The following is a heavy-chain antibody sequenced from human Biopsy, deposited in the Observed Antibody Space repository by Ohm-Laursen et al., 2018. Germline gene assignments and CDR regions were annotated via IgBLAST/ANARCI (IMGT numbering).Heavy chain of an antibody. CDR1: GDSLSSGPDN. D-gene: IGHD5-18*01. Sequence: PSETLSLTCTVSGDSLSSGPDNWSWIRQPPGQGLEYIGFIYSGGNTNFNPSLKSRVTISVDTSKNQFSLKLSSVTAADTAVYFCARGSSYGYDFDYWGQGTLVAVSS. CDR2: IYSGGNT. J-gene: IGHJ4*02. CDR3: ARGSSYGYDFDY. V-gene: IGHV4-61*01.